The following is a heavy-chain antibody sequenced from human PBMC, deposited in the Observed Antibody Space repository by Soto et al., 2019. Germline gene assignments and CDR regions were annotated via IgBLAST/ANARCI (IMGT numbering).Heavy chain of an antibody. J-gene: IGHJ6*03. CDR2: ISGSGGST. CDR1: GFTFSSYA. V-gene: IGHV3-23*01. Sequence: EVQLLESGGGLVQPGGSLRLSCAASGFTFSSYAMSWVRQAPGKGLEWVSAISGSGGSTYYADSVKGRFTISRDNSKNTLYLQMNSLRAEDTAVYYCAKDGGWNYLYEFGYMDVWGKGTTVTVSS. CDR3: AKDGGWNYLYEFGYMDV. D-gene: IGHD1-7*01.